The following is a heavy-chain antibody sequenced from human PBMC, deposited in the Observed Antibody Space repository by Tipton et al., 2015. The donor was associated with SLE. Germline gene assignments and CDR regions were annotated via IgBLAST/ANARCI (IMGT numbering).Heavy chain of an antibody. V-gene: IGHV4-39*07. Sequence: TLSLTCDVSGGSIISSSYYWGWIRQPPGMGLVWIGSIYYSGSTYYNPSLKSRVTISVDTAKNQFSLKLSPVTAAGTAVYYRASPVSDGRYFDGLLSYAFDIWGQGTMVTVSS. CDR3: ASPVSDGRYFDGLLSYAFDI. D-gene: IGHD3-9*01. J-gene: IGHJ3*02. CDR2: IYYSGST. CDR1: GGSIISSSYY.